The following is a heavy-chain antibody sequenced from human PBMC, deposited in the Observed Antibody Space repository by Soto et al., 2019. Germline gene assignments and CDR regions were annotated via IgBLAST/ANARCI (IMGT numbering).Heavy chain of an antibody. CDR3: ARRKLEVATMRDYYFGMDV. J-gene: IGHJ6*02. D-gene: IGHD5-12*01. V-gene: IGHV4-34*01. Sequence: QVQLQQWGAGLLKPSETLSLTCAVYRGSFSDYRHFWGWIRQPPGKGLEWMGEIDHSGSTDYNPSLKSRVTISIDRSKNQFSLKVNSVTAADTAVYYCARRKLEVATMRDYYFGMDVWGQGTTVTVS. CDR1: RGSFSDYRHF. CDR2: IDHSGST.